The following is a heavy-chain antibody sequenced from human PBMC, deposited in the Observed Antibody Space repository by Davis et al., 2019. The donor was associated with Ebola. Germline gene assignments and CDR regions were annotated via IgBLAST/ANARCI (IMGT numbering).Heavy chain of an antibody. Sequence: ASSVKVSRMASRYTFTSYGISWVRQAPGHGLEWMGWISAYNGNTNYAQKLQGRVTMTTDPSTSTAYMELGSLRSDDTAVYYCAGGNTAMVIRSDYWGQGTLVTVSS. J-gene: IGHJ4*02. V-gene: IGHV1-18*01. D-gene: IGHD5-18*01. CDR3: AGGNTAMVIRSDY. CDR2: ISAYNGNT. CDR1: RYTFTSYG.